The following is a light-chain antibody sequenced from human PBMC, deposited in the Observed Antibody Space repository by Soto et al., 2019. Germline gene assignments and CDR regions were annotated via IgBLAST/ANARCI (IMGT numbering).Light chain of an antibody. CDR2: AAS. J-gene: IGKJ5*01. CDR1: QGVSRN. Sequence: IVMTQSPANLSVAPGERVTFSCRASQGVSRNLAWYQHKPGQAPRLLIYAASSRATGIPDRSSGSGCGTDFTLTISRLETDDFVVYYCQQYGSLTPITFGQGTRLEIK. CDR3: QQYGSLTPIT. V-gene: IGKV3-20*01.